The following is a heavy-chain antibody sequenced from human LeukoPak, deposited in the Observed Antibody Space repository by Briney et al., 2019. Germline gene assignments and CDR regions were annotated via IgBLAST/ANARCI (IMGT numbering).Heavy chain of an antibody. V-gene: IGHV3-30*09. Sequence: PGGSLRLSCAASGFTFSSYVMHWVRQAPGKGLEWVAVISNDGSNKYYADSVKGRFAISRDNSKNTLYLQMNSLRAEDTAVYYCARERSDAFDIWGQGTMVIVSS. J-gene: IGHJ3*02. CDR3: ARERSDAFDI. CDR1: GFTFSSYV. CDR2: ISNDGSNK.